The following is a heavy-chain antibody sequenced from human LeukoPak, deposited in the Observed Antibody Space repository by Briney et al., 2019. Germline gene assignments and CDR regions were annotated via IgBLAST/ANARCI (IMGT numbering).Heavy chain of an antibody. Sequence: PSETLSLTCTVSGGSISSYYWSWIRQPPGKGLEWIGYIYYSGSTNYNPSLKSRVTISVDTSKNQFSLKLSSVTAADQAVYYCARXPXGYYDSSGYYSHVGXXDXXG. V-gene: IGHV4-59*01. J-gene: IGHJ4*01. CDR3: ARXPXGYYDSSGYYSHVGXXDX. D-gene: IGHD3-22*01. CDR2: IYYSGST. CDR1: GGSISSYY.